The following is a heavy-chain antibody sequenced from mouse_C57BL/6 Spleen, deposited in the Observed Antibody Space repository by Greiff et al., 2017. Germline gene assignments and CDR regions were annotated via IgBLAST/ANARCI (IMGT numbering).Heavy chain of an antibody. J-gene: IGHJ3*01. CDR1: GYSITSGYD. D-gene: IGHD2-3*01. V-gene: IGHV3-1*01. CDR3: ARDGYDGYYRDWFAY. Sequence: VQLKESGPGMVKPSQSLSLTCTVTGYSITSGYDWHWIRHFPGNKLEWMGYISYSGSTNYNPSLKSRISITHDTSKNHFFLKLNSVTTEDTATYYCARDGYDGYYRDWFAYWGQGTLVTVSA. CDR2: ISYSGST.